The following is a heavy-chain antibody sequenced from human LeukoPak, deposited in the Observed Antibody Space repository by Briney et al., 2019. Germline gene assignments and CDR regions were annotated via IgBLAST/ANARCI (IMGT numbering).Heavy chain of an antibody. Sequence: GSLRLSCVGSGFTFRSHAMSWVRQAPEKGLEFVSGIYENGGTTYYADSVKGRFSISRDNSKNTLYLQMDSLRGEDTAVYYCAKDFRMGYSAHFDYWGQGALVTVSS. D-gene: IGHD2-21*01. CDR3: AKDFRMGYSAHFDY. CDR1: GFTFRSHA. CDR2: IYENGGTT. J-gene: IGHJ4*02. V-gene: IGHV3-23*01.